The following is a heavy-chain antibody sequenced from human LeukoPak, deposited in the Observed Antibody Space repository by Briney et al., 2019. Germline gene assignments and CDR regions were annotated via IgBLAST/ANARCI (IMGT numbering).Heavy chain of an antibody. V-gene: IGHV4-39*01. CDR2: IYYSGST. CDR1: GGSISSSSYS. CDR3: ARLFLFEGSSWYTLSAFDI. D-gene: IGHD6-13*01. J-gene: IGHJ3*02. Sequence: SETLSLTCTVSGGSISSSSYSWGWIRQPPGKGLEWIGSIYYSGSTYCNPSLKSRVTISVDTSKNQFSLKLSSVTAADTAVYYCARLFLFEGSSWYTLSAFDIWGQGTMVTVSS.